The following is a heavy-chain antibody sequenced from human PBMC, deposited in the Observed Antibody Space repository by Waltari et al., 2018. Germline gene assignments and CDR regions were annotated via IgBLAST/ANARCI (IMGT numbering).Heavy chain of an antibody. J-gene: IGHJ5*02. V-gene: IGHV3-23*03. D-gene: IGHD3-10*01. Sequence: EVQLLESGGGLVQPGGSLRLSCAASGFTFRSNARGWVHQAPGKGLEWVSVIYSGGSSTYYADSVKGRFTISRDNSNNTLYLQMNSLRAEDTAVYYCASGVWFDPWGQGTLVTVSS. CDR2: IYSGGSST. CDR1: GFTFRSNA. CDR3: ASGVWFDP.